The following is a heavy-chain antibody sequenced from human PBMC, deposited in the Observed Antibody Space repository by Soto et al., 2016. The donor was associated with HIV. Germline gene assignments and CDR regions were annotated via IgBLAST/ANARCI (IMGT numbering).Heavy chain of an antibody. J-gene: IGHJ4*02. Sequence: QVQVVQSGAEVKKPGASVKVSCKASGYYFTAYFMHWVRQAPGQGLEWMGIINPSGGSTSYAQKLQGRVTMTRDTSTSTVYMELSRLRSEDTAVYYCARGFRSGSYLGYWGQGTLVTVSS. CDR1: GYYFTAYF. V-gene: IGHV1-46*04. CDR3: ARGFRSGSYLGY. D-gene: IGHD3-10*01. CDR2: INPSGGST.